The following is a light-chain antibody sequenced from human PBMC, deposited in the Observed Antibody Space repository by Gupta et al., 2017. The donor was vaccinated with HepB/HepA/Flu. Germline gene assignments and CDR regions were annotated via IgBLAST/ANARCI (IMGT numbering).Light chain of an antibody. Sequence: IVLNTFPGHPSLSAGERATLSCRASQSFSNRLAWYQPKPGQAPRLFIYDASNRAPGIPARFSGSGSGTDFTLTISSLEPEDFAVYYCQQRSKWPLTFGQGTKLEIK. CDR1: QSFSNR. J-gene: IGKJ2*01. CDR3: QQRSKWPLT. V-gene: IGKV3-11*01. CDR2: DAS.